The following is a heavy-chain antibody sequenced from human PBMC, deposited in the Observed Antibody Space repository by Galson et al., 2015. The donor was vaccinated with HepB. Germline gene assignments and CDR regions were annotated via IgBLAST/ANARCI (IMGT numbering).Heavy chain of an antibody. V-gene: IGHV4-34*01. J-gene: IGHJ6*03. CDR2: INHSGST. CDR3: ARSVSSDFYHYYMDL. Sequence: SETLSLTCAVHGGSFTAYYWTWVRQPPGKGLEWIGEINHSGSTNYNPSLKSRVTISSDTSNNQFSLNLRSVTAADTAIYYCARSVSSDFYHYYMDLWGSGTAVTVSS. D-gene: IGHD5/OR15-5a*01. CDR1: GGSFTAYY.